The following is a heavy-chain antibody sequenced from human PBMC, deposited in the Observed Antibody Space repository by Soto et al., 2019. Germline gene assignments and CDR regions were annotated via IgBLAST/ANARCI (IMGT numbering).Heavy chain of an antibody. CDR1: GFTFSSYS. CDR3: ARYGTRGDW. J-gene: IGHJ5*01. CDR2: ISSSGLTT. V-gene: IGHV3-48*04. Sequence: PGGSLRLSCAASGFTFSSYSMHWVRKAPGKGLEWVSYISSSGLTTYYADFAEGRFTISRDNAKDSLYLHLNSLRVGDTAVYYCARYGTRGDWWGLGTQVTVSS. D-gene: IGHD3-10*01.